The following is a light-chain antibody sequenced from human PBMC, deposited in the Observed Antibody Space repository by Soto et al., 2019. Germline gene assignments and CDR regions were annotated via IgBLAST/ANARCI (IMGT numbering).Light chain of an antibody. Sequence: QSVLTQPPSVSGAPGQRVTISCTGSSSKIGAGYDVHWYQQLPGTAPKLLIYGDTNRPSGVPDRFSGSKSATSASLAITGLQAEDEADYYCQSYESSTSGYVFGTGNKVTVL. CDR1: SSKIGAGYD. CDR3: QSYESSTSGYV. CDR2: GDT. V-gene: IGLV1-40*01. J-gene: IGLJ1*01.